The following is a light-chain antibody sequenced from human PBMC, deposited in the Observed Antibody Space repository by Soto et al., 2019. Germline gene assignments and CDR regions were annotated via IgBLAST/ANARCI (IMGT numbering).Light chain of an antibody. CDR2: GAS. CDR1: QSVSSSY. J-gene: IGKJ2*01. V-gene: IGKV3-20*01. Sequence: DIVLTQSPGTLSLSPGERATISCRASQSVSSSYLAWYQQKPGQAPRLLIYGASSRATGIPSRFSGSGSGTDFTLTISRLEPEDFAVYYCQQYGSSPPYTFGQGTKLEIK. CDR3: QQYGSSPPYT.